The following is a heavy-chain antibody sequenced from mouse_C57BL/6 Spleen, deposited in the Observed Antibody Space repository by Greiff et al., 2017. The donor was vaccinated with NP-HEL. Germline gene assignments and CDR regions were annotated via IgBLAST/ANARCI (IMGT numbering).Heavy chain of an antibody. CDR2: IDPSDSYT. Sequence: QVQLKQPGAELVKPGASVKLSCKASGYTFTSYWMQWVKQRPGQGLEWIGEIDPSDSYTNYNQKFKGKATLTVDTSSSTAYMQLSSLTSEDSAVYYCAFYYYGSSLYWYFDVWGTGTTVTVSS. CDR1: GYTFTSYW. V-gene: IGHV1-50*01. CDR3: AFYYYGSSLYWYFDV. D-gene: IGHD1-1*01. J-gene: IGHJ1*03.